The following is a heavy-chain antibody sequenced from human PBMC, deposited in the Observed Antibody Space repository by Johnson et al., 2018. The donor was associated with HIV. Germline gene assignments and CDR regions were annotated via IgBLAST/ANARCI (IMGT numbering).Heavy chain of an antibody. D-gene: IGHD1-26*01. CDR1: GFTFSRYW. CDR2: IKQDGSEK. CDR3: AKDLIELQGAFDI. J-gene: IGHJ3*02. Sequence: EMQLVESGGGLVQPGGSLRLYCGASGFTFSRYWMSWVRQAPGKGLEWVANIKQDGSEKYYVDSVKGRFTISRDNAKNSLYLQMNSLRAEDTAVYYCAKDLIELQGAFDIWGQGTMVTVSS. V-gene: IGHV3-7*01.